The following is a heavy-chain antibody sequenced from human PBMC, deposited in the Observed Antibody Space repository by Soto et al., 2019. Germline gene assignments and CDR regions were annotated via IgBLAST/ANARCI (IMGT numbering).Heavy chain of an antibody. V-gene: IGHV3-30*18. Sequence: QVPLVESGGGMVQPGRSLRLSCAASGFTFSTYGMHWLRQAPGKGLEWVALISYDGNNKYYADSVQGRFTISGDDSKNTLYLQMNRLRAEDTAVYHCAKEFMDYESGDYAFDTCGQGTMVTVSS. J-gene: IGHJ3*02. CDR1: GFTFSTYG. CDR3: AKEFMDYESGDYAFDT. CDR2: ISYDGNNK. D-gene: IGHD3-10*01.